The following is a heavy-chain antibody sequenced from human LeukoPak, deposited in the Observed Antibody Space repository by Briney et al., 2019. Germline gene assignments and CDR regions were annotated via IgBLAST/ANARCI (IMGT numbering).Heavy chain of an antibody. Sequence: SETLSLTCTVSGGSISSYYWSWIRQPAGTGLEWLGRIYTSGSTNYNPSLKSRVTMSVDTSKNQFSLKLSSVTAADTAVYYCAIKGSSSDFDYWGQGTLVTVSS. V-gene: IGHV4-4*07. CDR2: IYTSGST. J-gene: IGHJ4*02. CDR1: GGSISSYY. D-gene: IGHD6-13*01. CDR3: AIKGSSSDFDY.